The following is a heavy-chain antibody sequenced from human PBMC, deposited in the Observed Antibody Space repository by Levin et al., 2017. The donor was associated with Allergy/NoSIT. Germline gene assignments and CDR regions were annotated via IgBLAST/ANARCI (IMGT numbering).Heavy chain of an antibody. CDR3: ARVDGDYYAMDV. D-gene: IGHD4-17*01. J-gene: IGHJ6*02. CDR1: GFTFSSYA. Sequence: HAGGSLRLSCAASGFTFSSYAMSWVRQAPGKGLEWVSSVSVSGGSTYYADSVKGRFTISRDNSKNTLYLQMNSLRAEDTAVYYCARVDGDYYAMDVWGQGTTVTVSS. CDR2: VSVSGGST. V-gene: IGHV3-23*01.